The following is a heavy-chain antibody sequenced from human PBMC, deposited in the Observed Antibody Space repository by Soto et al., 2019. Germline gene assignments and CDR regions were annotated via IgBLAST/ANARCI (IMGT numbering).Heavy chain of an antibody. V-gene: IGHV3-23*01. D-gene: IGHD1-1*01. Sequence: TGGSLRLSCAASGFTFSSYAMSWVRQAPGKGLEWVSAISGSGGSTYYADSVKGRFTISRDNSKNTLYLQMNSLRAEDTAVYYCAKARQGYLTPRTFDYWGQGTLVTVSS. CDR1: GFTFSSYA. CDR3: AKARQGYLTPRTFDY. J-gene: IGHJ4*02. CDR2: ISGSGGST.